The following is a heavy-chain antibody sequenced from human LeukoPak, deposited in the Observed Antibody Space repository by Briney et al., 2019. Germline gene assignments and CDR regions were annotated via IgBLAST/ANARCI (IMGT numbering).Heavy chain of an antibody. CDR1: GYTFTSNG. V-gene: IGHV1-18*01. Sequence: ASVKVSCKASGYTFTSNGISWVRQAPGQGLEWMGWISAYDANTNSAQKLQGRLTMTTDTSTSTAYMELRSLRSDDTAVYYCARSFARDYDILTGYYIGDYWGQGTLITVSS. J-gene: IGHJ4*02. CDR3: ARSFARDYDILTGYYIGDY. D-gene: IGHD3-9*01. CDR2: ISAYDANT.